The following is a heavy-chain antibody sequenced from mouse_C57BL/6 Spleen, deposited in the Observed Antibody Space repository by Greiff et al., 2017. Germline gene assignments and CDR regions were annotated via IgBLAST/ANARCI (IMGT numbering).Heavy chain of an antibody. CDR3: ARYYYGSSAYAMDY. D-gene: IGHD1-1*01. CDR2: ISSGSSTI. CDR1: GFTFSDYG. J-gene: IGHJ4*01. Sequence: VQLKESGGGLVKPGGSLKLSCAASGFTFSDYGMHWVRQAPEKGLEWVAYISSGSSTIYHADTVKGRFTISRDNAKNTLFLQMTSLRSEDTAMYYCARYYYGSSAYAMDYWGQGTSVTVSS. V-gene: IGHV5-17*01.